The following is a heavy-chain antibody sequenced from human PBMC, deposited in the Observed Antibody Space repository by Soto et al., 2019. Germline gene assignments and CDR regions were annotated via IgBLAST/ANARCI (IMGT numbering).Heavy chain of an antibody. V-gene: IGHV4-30-4*01. CDR1: GGFIISSDCY. CDR2: INSAGRT. J-gene: IGHJ6*02. Sequence: QVQLQESGPGLVKPSQTLSLNCPVSGGFIISSDCYWSWIRKARGKGLEWIGYINSAGRTYYNASLKSRLIFSLDTSKNQMSLKLSSVTAADTAVYFCASFSALSTDYGVDVWGQGTTVTVSS. CDR3: ASFSALSTDYGVDV. D-gene: IGHD4-4*01.